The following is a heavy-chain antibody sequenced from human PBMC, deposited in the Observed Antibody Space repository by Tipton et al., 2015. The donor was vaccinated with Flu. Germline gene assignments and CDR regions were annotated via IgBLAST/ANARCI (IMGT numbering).Heavy chain of an antibody. V-gene: IGHV3-7*01. CDR1: GFTFSSYW. J-gene: IGHJ3*02. Sequence: SLRLSCAASGFTFSSYWMGWVRQAPGKGLEWVANIKQDGSEKYYVDSVKGRFTISRDNAKNSLYLQMNSLRAEDTAVYYCARPVPGTRGAFDIWGQGTMVTVSS. CDR3: ARPVPGTRGAFDI. D-gene: IGHD3-10*01. CDR2: IKQDGSEK.